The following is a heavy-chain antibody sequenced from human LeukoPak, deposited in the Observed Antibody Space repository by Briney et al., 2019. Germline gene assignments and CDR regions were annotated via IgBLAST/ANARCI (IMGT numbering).Heavy chain of an antibody. CDR3: ARGSSSWSVLFDY. CDR1: GGSFSSSTYY. D-gene: IGHD6-13*01. Sequence: SETLSLTCTVSGGSFSSSTYYWGWIRQPPGKGLEWIGYIYYSGSTNYNPSLKSRVTISVDTSKNQFSLKLSSVTAADTAVYYCARGSSSWSVLFDYWGQGTLVTVSS. CDR2: IYYSGST. V-gene: IGHV4-61*01. J-gene: IGHJ4*02.